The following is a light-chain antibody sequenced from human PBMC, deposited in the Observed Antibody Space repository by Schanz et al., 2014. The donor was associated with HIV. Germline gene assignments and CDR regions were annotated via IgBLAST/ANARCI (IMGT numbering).Light chain of an antibody. V-gene: IGLV2-14*03. CDR2: DVT. CDR3: CSYAGSNNLV. J-gene: IGLJ2*01. CDR1: SSDVGADNS. Sequence: QSVLTQPASVSGSPGQSITISCTGTSSDVGADNSVSWYQQHPGRAPRLLVYDVTYRPSGVSNRFSASKSGNTASLTISGLQAEDEADYYCCSYAGSNNLVFGGGTKLTVL.